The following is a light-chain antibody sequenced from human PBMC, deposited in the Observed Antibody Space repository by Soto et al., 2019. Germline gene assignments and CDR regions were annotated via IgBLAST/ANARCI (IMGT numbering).Light chain of an antibody. Sequence: QSALTQPRSVSGSPGQSVTISCTGTSSDVGGYNYVSWYQHHPGRAPKLMISDVTKRPSGVPDRFSGSKSGNTASLTISGLQADDEADYYCCSHANNYFYVFGSGTKLTVL. CDR3: CSHANNYFYV. CDR1: SSDVGGYNY. V-gene: IGLV2-11*01. J-gene: IGLJ1*01. CDR2: DVT.